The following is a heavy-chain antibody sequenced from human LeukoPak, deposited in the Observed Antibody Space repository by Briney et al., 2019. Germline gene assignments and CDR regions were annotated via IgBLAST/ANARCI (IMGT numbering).Heavy chain of an antibody. D-gene: IGHD3-9*01. Sequence: SETLALTCTVSGGSVSCGRYYWSWIRQPPGEGLEGIGYICYSGSTNYNPSLKSRVTISVDTSKNHISLNLTSVTAADPAVYYCAKTYYDILTGYREFDYGGQGTLATVSS. CDR3: AKTYYDILTGYREFDY. CDR2: ICYSGST. CDR1: GGSVSCGRYY. J-gene: IGHJ4*02. V-gene: IGHV4-61*03.